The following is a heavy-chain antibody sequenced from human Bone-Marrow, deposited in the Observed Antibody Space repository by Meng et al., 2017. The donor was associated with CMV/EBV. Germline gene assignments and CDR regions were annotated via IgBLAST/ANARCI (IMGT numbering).Heavy chain of an antibody. D-gene: IGHD2-2*01. CDR3: ARYQLPYYYYYGMDV. Sequence: SCAASGFTFSSYEMNWVRQAPGKGLEWVSYISSSGSTIYYADSVKGRFTISRDNAKNSLYLQMNSLRAEDTAVYYCARYQLPYYYYYGMDVWGQGTTVTVSS. CDR2: ISSSGSTI. CDR1: GFTFSSYE. V-gene: IGHV3-48*03. J-gene: IGHJ6*02.